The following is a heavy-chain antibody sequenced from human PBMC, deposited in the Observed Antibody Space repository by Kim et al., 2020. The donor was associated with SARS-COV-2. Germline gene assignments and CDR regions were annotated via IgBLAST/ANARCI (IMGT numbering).Heavy chain of an antibody. V-gene: IGHV4-31*03. CDR2: IYYSGST. CDR1: GGSISSGGYY. Sequence: SETLSLTCTVSGGSISSGGYYWSWIRQHPGKGLEWIGYIYYSGSTYYNPSLKSRVTISVDTSKNQFSLKLSSVTAADTAVYYCTAKLYDFWSGSFNYWGQGTLVTVSS. D-gene: IGHD3-3*01. CDR3: TAKLYDFWSGSFNY. J-gene: IGHJ4*02.